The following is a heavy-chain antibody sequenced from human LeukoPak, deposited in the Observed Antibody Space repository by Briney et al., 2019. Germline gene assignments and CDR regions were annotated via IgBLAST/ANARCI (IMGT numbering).Heavy chain of an antibody. CDR2: ISNNGGST. J-gene: IGHJ3*02. Sequence: GGSLRLSCVASGFTFSSYAMHWVRQAPGKGLEYVSAISNNGGSTYYANSVKGRFTISRDNSKNTLSLQMGSLRAEDTAVYYCARDSDAFDIWGQGTMVTVSS. CDR1: GFTFSSYA. CDR3: ARDSDAFDI. V-gene: IGHV3-64*01.